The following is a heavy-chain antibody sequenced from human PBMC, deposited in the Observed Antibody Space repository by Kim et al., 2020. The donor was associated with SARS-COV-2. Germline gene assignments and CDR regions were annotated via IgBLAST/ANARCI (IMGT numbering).Heavy chain of an antibody. V-gene: IGHV4-34*01. CDR3: ARGKRRSEYSSSSGWFDP. CDR1: GGSFSGYY. D-gene: IGHD6-6*01. J-gene: IGHJ5*02. CDR2: INHSGST. Sequence: SETLSLTCAVYGGSFSGYYWSWIRQPPGKGLEWIGEINHSGSTNYNPSLKSRVTISVDTSKNQFSLKLSSVTAADTAVYYCARGKRRSEYSSSSGWFDPWGQGTLVTVSS.